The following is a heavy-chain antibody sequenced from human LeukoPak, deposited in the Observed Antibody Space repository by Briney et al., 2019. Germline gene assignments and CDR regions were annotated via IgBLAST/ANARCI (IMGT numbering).Heavy chain of an antibody. CDR2: ISGSGGST. CDR3: AKDLGYYYDSSGYYYHDY. CDR1: GFTFSSYA. Sequence: PGGSLRLSCAASGFTFSSYAMSWVRQAPGKGLEWVSAISGSGGSTYYADSVKGRLTISRDNSENTLYLQMNSLRAEDTAVYYCAKDLGYYYDSSGYYYHDYWGQGTLVTVSS. J-gene: IGHJ4*02. V-gene: IGHV3-23*01. D-gene: IGHD3-22*01.